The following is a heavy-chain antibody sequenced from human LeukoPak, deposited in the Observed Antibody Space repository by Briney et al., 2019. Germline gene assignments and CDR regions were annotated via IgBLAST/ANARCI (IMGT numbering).Heavy chain of an antibody. V-gene: IGHV3-11*01. D-gene: IGHD3-22*01. J-gene: IGHJ5*02. CDR2: ISSSGSTI. Sequence: GGSLRLSCAASGFTFSDYYMSWIRQAPGKGLEWVSYISSSGSTIYYADSVKGRFTISRDNAKNSLYLQMSSLRAEDTAVYYCARDNAPYYDSSGFNWFDPWGQGTLVTVSS. CDR1: GFTFSDYY. CDR3: ARDNAPYYDSSGFNWFDP.